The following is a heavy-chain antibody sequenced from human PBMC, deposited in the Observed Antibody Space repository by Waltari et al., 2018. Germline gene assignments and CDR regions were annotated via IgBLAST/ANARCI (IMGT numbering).Heavy chain of an antibody. J-gene: IGHJ6*03. CDR1: GGSLSSHY. Sequence: QVQLQQSGPGLVKPSETLSLTCIVSGGSLSSHYWTWIRQSPGKGLEWIGYINDSGTTDYHPYLKSRLSRSLDTSKNQFSLKLTSVTAADTAVYYCAGAYGYYYYYMDVWGKGTTVTVSS. V-gene: IGHV4-59*11. CDR2: INDSGTT. CDR3: AGAYGYYYYYMDV. D-gene: IGHD3-16*01.